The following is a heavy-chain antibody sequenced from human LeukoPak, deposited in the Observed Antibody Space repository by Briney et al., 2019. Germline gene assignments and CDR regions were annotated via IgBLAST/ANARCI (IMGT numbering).Heavy chain of an antibody. Sequence: SVTLSLTCAVYGGSFSGYYWSWIRQPPGKGLEWIGEINHSGSTNYNPSLKSRVTISVDTSKNQFSLKLSSVTAADTAVYYCARGHYYDSSGYYYVLYYFDYWGQGTLVTVSS. CDR1: GGSFSGYY. J-gene: IGHJ4*02. CDR3: ARGHYYDSSGYYYVLYYFDY. D-gene: IGHD3-22*01. CDR2: INHSGST. V-gene: IGHV4-34*01.